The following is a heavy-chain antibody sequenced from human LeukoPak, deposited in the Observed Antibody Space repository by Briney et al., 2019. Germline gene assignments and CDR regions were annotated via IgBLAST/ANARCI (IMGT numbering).Heavy chain of an antibody. D-gene: IGHD6-19*01. CDR1: GFTFSSYS. Sequence: GGSLRLSCAASGFTFSSYSMNWIRQAPGKGLEWVSYISSSGSTIYYADSVKGRFTISRDNAKNSLYLQMNSLRAEDTAVYYCARDPDSSGWYDYWGQGTLVTVSS. V-gene: IGHV3-48*04. J-gene: IGHJ4*02. CDR3: ARDPDSSGWYDY. CDR2: ISSSGSTI.